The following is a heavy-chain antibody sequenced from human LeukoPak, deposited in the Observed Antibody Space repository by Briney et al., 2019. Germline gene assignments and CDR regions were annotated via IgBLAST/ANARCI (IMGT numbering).Heavy chain of an antibody. V-gene: IGHV3-30*03. D-gene: IGHD7-27*01. CDR3: ARAPTNWVYFDS. CDR1: GFSFSNYG. Sequence: GGSLRLSCAASGFSFSNYGMHWVRQAPGKGLEWVALISLDGSTKYYADSVKGRFTISRDNSKNTLYLQMNSLRAEDTAVYYCARAPTNWVYFDSWGQGTLVTVSS. CDR2: ISLDGSTK. J-gene: IGHJ4*02.